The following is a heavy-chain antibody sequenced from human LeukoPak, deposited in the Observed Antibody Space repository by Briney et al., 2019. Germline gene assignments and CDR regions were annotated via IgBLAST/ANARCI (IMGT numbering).Heavy chain of an antibody. CDR3: AELGITMIGGV. D-gene: IGHD3-10*02. CDR1: GFTLRSYE. CDR2: ISSSGSTI. V-gene: IGHV3-48*03. Sequence: PGGSLRLSCAASGFTLRSYEMNWVRQAPGKGLEWVSYISSSGSTIYYADSVKGRFTISRDNAKNSLHLQMNSLRAEDTAVYYCAELGITMIGGVWGKGTTVTISS. J-gene: IGHJ6*04.